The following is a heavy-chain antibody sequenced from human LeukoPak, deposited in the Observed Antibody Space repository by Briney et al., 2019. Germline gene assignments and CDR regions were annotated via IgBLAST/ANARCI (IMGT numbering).Heavy chain of an antibody. J-gene: IGHJ4*02. D-gene: IGHD6-13*01. CDR1: GYNFASYW. CDR2: IYPGDSDT. V-gene: IGHV5-51*01. CDR3: ARRPAYTKSWFY. Sequence: GESLKISCKGSGYNFASYWIGWVRQMPGKGLECMGIIYPGDSDTKYSPSFQGQVTFSADKSINTAYLQWSSLEASDTAIYYCARRPAYTKSWFYWGQGTLVTVSS.